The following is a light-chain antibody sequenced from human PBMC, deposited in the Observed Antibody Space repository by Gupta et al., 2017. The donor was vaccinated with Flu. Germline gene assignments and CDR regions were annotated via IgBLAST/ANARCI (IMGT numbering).Light chain of an antibody. J-gene: IGLJ3*02. Sequence: FLLTPPHSLSESPGKTVTISCTRSSGSIANNYVKWFQQRPGSSPTTVIYEDRQAPSGVPDRCSGSFDSSSNSASLTISGLKTEDEADYYCQSGDSINALWVFGGGTKLTVL. CDR2: EDR. CDR1: SGSIANNY. CDR3: QSGDSINALWV. V-gene: IGLV6-57*01.